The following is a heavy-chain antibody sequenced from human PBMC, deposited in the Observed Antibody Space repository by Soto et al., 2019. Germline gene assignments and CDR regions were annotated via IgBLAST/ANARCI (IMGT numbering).Heavy chain of an antibody. Sequence: GASVKVSCKASGYTFTSYGISWVRQAPGQGLEWMGWISAYNGNTNYAQKLQGRVTMTTDTSTSTAYMELRSLRSDDTAVYYCARDLSTICGVAPFYTWFEPWCQETLL. J-gene: IGHJ5*02. V-gene: IGHV1-18*01. CDR2: ISAYNGNT. D-gene: IGHD3-3*01. CDR1: GYTFTSYG. CDR3: ARDLSTICGVAPFYTWFEP.